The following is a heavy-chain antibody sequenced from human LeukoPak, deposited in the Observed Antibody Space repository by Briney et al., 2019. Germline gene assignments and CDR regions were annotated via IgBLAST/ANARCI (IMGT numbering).Heavy chain of an antibody. Sequence: SETLSLTCTVSGYSISSGYYWGWIRQPPGKGLEWIGSIYHSGSTYYNPSLKSRVTISVDTSKNQFSLKLSSVTAADTAVYYCARVGGSGWFDYWGQGTLVTVSS. CDR2: IYHSGST. D-gene: IGHD6-19*01. J-gene: IGHJ4*02. CDR3: ARVGGSGWFDY. V-gene: IGHV4-38-2*02. CDR1: GYSISSGYY.